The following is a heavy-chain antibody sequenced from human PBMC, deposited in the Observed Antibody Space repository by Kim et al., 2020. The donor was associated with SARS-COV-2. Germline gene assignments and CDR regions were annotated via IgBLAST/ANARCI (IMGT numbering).Heavy chain of an antibody. V-gene: IGHV3-9*01. Sequence: GGSLRLSCAASGFTFDDYAMHWVRQAPGKGLEWVSGISWNSGSIGYADSVKGRFTISRDNAKNSLYLQMNSLRAEDTALYYCAKDMASVLWIQLWLRGSWGACDIWGRGTMVTVSS. CDR1: GFTFDDYA. D-gene: IGHD5-18*01. J-gene: IGHJ3*02. CDR3: AKDMASVLWIQLWLRGSWGACDI. CDR2: ISWNSGSI.